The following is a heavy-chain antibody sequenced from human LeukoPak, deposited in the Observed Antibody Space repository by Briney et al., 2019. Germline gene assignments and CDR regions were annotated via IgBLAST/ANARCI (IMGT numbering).Heavy chain of an antibody. V-gene: IGHV4-30-4*01. D-gene: IGHD1-26*01. CDR1: GGSISRSDHY. CDR3: ARERSYKPYDGFDP. CDR2: IYYSGST. Sequence: PSQTLSLTCSVSGGSISRSDHYWSWIRQPPGKGLEWIGYIYYSGSTNYNPSLKSRVTISINTSKNQFSLKLSSVTAADTAVYYCARERSYKPYDGFDPWGQGTLVTVSS. J-gene: IGHJ5*02.